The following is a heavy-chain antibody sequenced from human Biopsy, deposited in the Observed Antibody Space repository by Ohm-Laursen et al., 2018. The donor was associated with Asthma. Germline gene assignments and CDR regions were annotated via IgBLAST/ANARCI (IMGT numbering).Heavy chain of an antibody. J-gene: IGHJ4*02. CDR3: ARAQDYYDSRGYYRSFDY. V-gene: IGHV4-31*11. Sequence: SQTLSLTCDVYPGSFSGFYWTWIRPPPGKGLEWIGFIYYSGSTYYNPSLKSRVSISIDTSKNQFSLKLSSVTAADTAVYYCARAQDYYDSRGYYRSFDYWGQGTLVTVSS. D-gene: IGHD3-22*01. CDR2: IYYSGST. CDR1: PGSFSGFY.